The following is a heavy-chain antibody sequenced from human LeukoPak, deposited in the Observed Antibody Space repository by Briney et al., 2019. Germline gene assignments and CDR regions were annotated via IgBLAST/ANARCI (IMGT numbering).Heavy chain of an antibody. CDR1: GGSISSGDYY. CDR2: IYYSGST. J-gene: IGHJ4*02. Sequence: SETLSLTYTVSGGSISSGDYYWSWIRQPPGKGLEWIGYIYYSGSTYYNPSLKSRVTISVDTSKNQFSLKLSSATAADTAVYYCARANKYYYDSSGPSDYWGQGTLVTVSS. D-gene: IGHD3-22*01. V-gene: IGHV4-30-4*01. CDR3: ARANKYYYDSSGPSDY.